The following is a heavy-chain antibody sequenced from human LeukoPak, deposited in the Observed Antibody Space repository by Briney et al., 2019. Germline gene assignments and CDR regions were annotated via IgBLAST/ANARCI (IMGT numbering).Heavy chain of an antibody. J-gene: IGHJ6*01. Sequence: SETLSLTCTVSGGSISSYYRSRVRQPPGKGLEWIGYIYYSGSTNYNPSLKSRVTISVDTSKNQFSLKLNSVTAADTAVYYCARGSLRSGWYGWGQGTTVTVYS. D-gene: IGHD6-19*01. CDR2: IYYSGST. V-gene: IGHV4-59*01. CDR3: ARGSLRSGWYG. CDR1: GGSISSYY.